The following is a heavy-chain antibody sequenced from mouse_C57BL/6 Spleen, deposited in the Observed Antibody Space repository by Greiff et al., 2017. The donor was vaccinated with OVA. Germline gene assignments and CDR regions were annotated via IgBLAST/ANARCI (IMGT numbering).Heavy chain of an antibody. D-gene: IGHD1-1*01. J-gene: IGHJ2*01. Sequence: EVQLQQSGPELVKPGASVKISCKASGYTFTDYYMNWVKQSHGKSLEWIGDINPNNGGTSYNQKFKGKATLTVDKSSSTAYMELRSLTSEDSAVYYCARRGYGGYYFDYWGQGTTLTVSS. CDR2: INPNNGGT. CDR1: GYTFTDYY. CDR3: ARRGYGGYYFDY. V-gene: IGHV1-26*01.